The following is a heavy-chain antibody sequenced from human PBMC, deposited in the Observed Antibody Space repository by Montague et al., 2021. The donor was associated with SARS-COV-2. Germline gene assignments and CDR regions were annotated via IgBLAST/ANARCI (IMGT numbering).Heavy chain of an antibody. D-gene: IGHD3-22*01. CDR1: GGSFGDDH. V-gene: IGHV4-34*01. J-gene: IGHJ4*02. Sequence: SETLSLTCAVYGGSFGDDHWSWIRQPPGKGLEWIGDIKQSGSTNYNPSLKSRGTISVDTSKNQFSLKLTSVTAADTAVYFCARGHLSVSMIVVVFTSASYCFDYWGQGAQVTVPS. CDR3: ARGHLSVSMIVVVFTSASYCFDY. CDR2: IKQSGST.